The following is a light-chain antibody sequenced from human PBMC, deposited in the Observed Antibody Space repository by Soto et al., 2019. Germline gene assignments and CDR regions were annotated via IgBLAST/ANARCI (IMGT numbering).Light chain of an antibody. CDR1: QSISSY. Sequence: IQMTQSPSSLSASVGDRVTITCRASQSISSYLNWYQQKPGKAPKLLIYAASSLQSGVPSRFSGSGYGTDFTLIISSLQPEDFATYYCQQSYSIPLYTFGQGTKVDIK. CDR2: AAS. V-gene: IGKV1-39*01. J-gene: IGKJ2*01. CDR3: QQSYSIPLYT.